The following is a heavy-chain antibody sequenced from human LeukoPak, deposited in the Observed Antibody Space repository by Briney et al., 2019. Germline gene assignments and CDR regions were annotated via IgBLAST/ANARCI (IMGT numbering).Heavy chain of an antibody. CDR2: IYYSGST. CDR1: GGSISSSSYY. Sequence: ASETLSLTCTVSGGSISSSSYYWGWIRQPPGKGLEWIGSIYYSGSTYYNPSLKSRVTISVDTSKNQFSLKLSSVTAADTAVYYCATQGVEYWGQGTLVTVSS. V-gene: IGHV4-39*07. J-gene: IGHJ4*02. D-gene: IGHD2-21*01. CDR3: ATQGVEY.